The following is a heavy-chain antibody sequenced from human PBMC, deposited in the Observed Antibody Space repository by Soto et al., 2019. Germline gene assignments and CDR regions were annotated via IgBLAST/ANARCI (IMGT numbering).Heavy chain of an antibody. CDR3: ARRGSSGWPVGAPIDY. CDR1: GYSFTSYW. Sequence: GESLKISCKGSGYSFTSYWIGWVRQMPGKGLEWMGIIYPGDSDTRYSPSFQGQVTISADKSISTAYLQWSSLKASDTAMYYCARRGSSGWPVGAPIDYWGQRTLVTVSS. D-gene: IGHD6-19*01. CDR2: IYPGDSDT. J-gene: IGHJ4*02. V-gene: IGHV5-51*01.